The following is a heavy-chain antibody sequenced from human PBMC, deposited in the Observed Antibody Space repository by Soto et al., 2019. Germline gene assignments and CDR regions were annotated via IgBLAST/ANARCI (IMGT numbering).Heavy chain of an antibody. CDR1: GFTFSSYE. D-gene: IGHD2-21*01. CDR3: ARAPRRDGYNNPFDI. CDR2: ISSSGSYI. J-gene: IGHJ3*02. Sequence: EVQLVESGGGLVQPGGSLRLSCAASGFTFSSYEMNWVRQAPGKGLEWVSYISSSGSYIYYADSVKGRFTISRDNAKNSLYLQMNSLRAEDTAVYYCARAPRRDGYNNPFDIWGQGTMVTVSS. V-gene: IGHV3-48*03.